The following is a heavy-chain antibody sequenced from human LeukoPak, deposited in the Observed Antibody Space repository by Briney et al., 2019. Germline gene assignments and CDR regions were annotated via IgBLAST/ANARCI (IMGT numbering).Heavy chain of an antibody. V-gene: IGHV1-2*02. CDR1: GYTFTDYY. D-gene: IGHD5-12*01. CDR2: INPNSGGT. CDR3: AGAVKSGYVLLGFDY. Sequence: ASVKVSCKASGYTFTDYYIYWVRQAPGQELEWMGWINPNSGGTNYAQKSPGRVTMITDTSISTAYMELSRLRSGDTAVYYCAGAVKSGYVLLGFDYWGQGTLVTVSS. J-gene: IGHJ4*02.